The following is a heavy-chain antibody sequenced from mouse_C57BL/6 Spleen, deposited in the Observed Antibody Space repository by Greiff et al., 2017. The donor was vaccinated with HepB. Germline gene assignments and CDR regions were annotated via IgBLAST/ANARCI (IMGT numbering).Heavy chain of an antibody. V-gene: IGHV1-55*01. CDR3: ARNYDGYFFLDY. CDR1: GYTFTSYW. CDR2: IYPGSGST. J-gene: IGHJ2*01. D-gene: IGHD2-3*01. Sequence: VQLQQSGAELVKPGASVKMSCKASGYTFTSYWITWVKQRPGQGLEWIGDIYPGSGSTNYNEKFKSKATLTVDTSSSTAYMQLSSLTSEDSAVYYCARNYDGYFFLDYWGQGTTLTVSS.